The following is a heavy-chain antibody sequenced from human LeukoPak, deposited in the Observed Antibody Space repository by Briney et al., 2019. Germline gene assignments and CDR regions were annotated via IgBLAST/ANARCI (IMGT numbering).Heavy chain of an antibody. D-gene: IGHD3-22*01. CDR2: INSDGINT. J-gene: IGHJ5*02. CDR3: ARDLGQYYDTSDNWFDP. V-gene: IGHV3-74*01. CDR1: GFTFSSYE. Sequence: GGSLRLSCAVSGFTFSSYEMNWVRQAPGKGLVWVSRINSDGINTSYADSVKGRFTISRDNAKNTLNLQMNSLRAEDTAVYYCARDLGQYYDTSDNWFDPWGQGTLVTVSS.